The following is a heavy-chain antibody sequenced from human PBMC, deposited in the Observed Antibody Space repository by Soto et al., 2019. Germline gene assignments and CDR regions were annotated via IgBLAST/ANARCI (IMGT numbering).Heavy chain of an antibody. D-gene: IGHD6-13*01. CDR1: GYAFTSDD. J-gene: IGHJ6*02. CDR2: MNPNSGNT. V-gene: IGHV1-8*01. CDR3: ARGSIAAAGTYYYYYGMAV. Sequence: ASVNVSCASSGYAFTSDDSNWLRQTTGQGLEWMGWMNPNSGNTGYAQKFQGRVTMTRNTSISTAYMELSSLRSEDTAVYYCARGSIAAAGTYYYYYGMAVWGQRTTVTVSS.